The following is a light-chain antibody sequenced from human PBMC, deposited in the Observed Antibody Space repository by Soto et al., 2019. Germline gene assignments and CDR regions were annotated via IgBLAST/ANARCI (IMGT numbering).Light chain of an antibody. J-gene: IGLJ1*01. Sequence: QSALTQPPSVSGSPGQSVTISCTGTSTDFVSYNRVSWYQQPPGTAPELIIYEASNRPSGVPDRFSGSKSGNTASLTISGLQAADEADYYCSLYTSENTYVFGTGPRSPS. CDR1: STDFVSYNR. V-gene: IGLV2-18*01. CDR2: EAS. CDR3: SLYTSENTYV.